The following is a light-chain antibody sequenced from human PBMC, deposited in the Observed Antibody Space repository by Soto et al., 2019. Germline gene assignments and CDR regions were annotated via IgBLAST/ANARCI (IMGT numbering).Light chain of an antibody. CDR3: QKSYSTPHT. V-gene: IGKV1-39*01. Sequence: DIQMTQSPSSLSESVGDRVTITCRASQSITSYLKGYQQKPGKAPKLLIYAASSLQSGVSSRFSGSGSRTEFNLTISSLQPEDFATYHCQKSYSTPHTFGVGTKVEIK. CDR2: AAS. J-gene: IGKJ4*01. CDR1: QSITSY.